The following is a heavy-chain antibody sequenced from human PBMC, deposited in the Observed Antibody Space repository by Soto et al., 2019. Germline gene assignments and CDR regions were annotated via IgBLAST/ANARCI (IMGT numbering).Heavy chain of an antibody. J-gene: IGHJ4*02. CDR1: GFTFSSYG. D-gene: IGHD2-15*01. V-gene: IGHV3-30*03. CDR3: ARGRGDIVVVVAATPFGY. Sequence: QVQLVESGGGVVQPGRSLRLSCAASGFTFSSYGVHWVRQAPGKGLEWVAVISYDGSNKYYADSVKGRFTISRDNSKNTLYLQMNSLRAEDTAVYYCARGRGDIVVVVAATPFGYWGQGTLVTVSS. CDR2: ISYDGSNK.